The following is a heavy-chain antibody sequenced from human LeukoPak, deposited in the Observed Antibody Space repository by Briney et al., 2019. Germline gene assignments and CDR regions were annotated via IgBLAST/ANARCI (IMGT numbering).Heavy chain of an antibody. Sequence: PSETLSLTCTVSGYSIASDYYWGWIRQPPGKGLEWIGAMHYSGSTYYNPSLKSRVTISVDTSRNQFSLKVSSVTAADTAVYYCARDPPAAAGDYWGQGTLVTVSS. CDR2: MHYSGST. V-gene: IGHV4-38-2*02. CDR3: ARDPPAAAGDY. CDR1: GYSIASDYY. D-gene: IGHD6-13*01. J-gene: IGHJ4*02.